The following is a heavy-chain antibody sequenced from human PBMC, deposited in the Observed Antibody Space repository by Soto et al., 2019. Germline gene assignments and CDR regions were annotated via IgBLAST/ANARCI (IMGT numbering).Heavy chain of an antibody. CDR2: INPNSGGT. CDR1: GYTFTGYY. CDR3: AISYSSSWWYYFDY. V-gene: IGHV1-2*04. Sequence: ASVKFSCKAAGYTFTGYYMHWVRQTPGQGLEWMGWINPNSGGTNYAQKFQGWVTMTRDTSISTAYMELSRLRSDDTAVYYCAISYSSSWWYYFDYWGQGTLVTVSS. J-gene: IGHJ4*02. D-gene: IGHD6-13*01.